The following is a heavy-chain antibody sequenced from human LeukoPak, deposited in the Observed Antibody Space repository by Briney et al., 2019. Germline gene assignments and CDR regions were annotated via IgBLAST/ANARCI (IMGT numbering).Heavy chain of an antibody. D-gene: IGHD2-2*01. V-gene: IGHV4-4*02. Sequence: PSETLSLTCAVSGGSISSSNWWSWVRQPPGKGLEWIGYIYHSGSTYYNPSLKSRVTISVDRSKNQFSLKLSSVTAADTAVYYCARGEYCSSTSCPGYDYWGQGTLVTVSS. CDR1: GGSISSSNW. J-gene: IGHJ4*02. CDR3: ARGEYCSSTSCPGYDY. CDR2: IYHSGST.